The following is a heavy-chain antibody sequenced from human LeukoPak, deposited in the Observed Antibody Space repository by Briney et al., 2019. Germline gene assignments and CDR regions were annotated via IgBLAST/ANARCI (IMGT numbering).Heavy chain of an antibody. D-gene: IGHD6-19*01. V-gene: IGHV1-8*01. J-gene: IGHJ4*02. Sequence: GASVKVSCKASGYTFTSYDINWVRQATGQGLEWMGWMNPNSGNTGYAQKFQGRVTMTRNASISTAYMELSSLRSEDTAVYYCARDEYSSGWKIDYWGQGTLVTVSS. CDR3: ARDEYSSGWKIDY. CDR2: MNPNSGNT. CDR1: GYTFTSYD.